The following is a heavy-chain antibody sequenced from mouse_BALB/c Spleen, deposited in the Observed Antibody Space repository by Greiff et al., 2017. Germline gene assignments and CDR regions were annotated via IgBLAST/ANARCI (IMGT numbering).Heavy chain of an antibody. D-gene: IGHD2-14*01. V-gene: IGHV1-69*02. CDR2: IYPSDSYT. Sequence: QVQLKQPGAELVRPGASVKLSCKASGYTFTSYWINWVKQRPGQGLEWIGNIYPSDSYTNYNQKFKDKATLTVDKSSSTAYMQLSSPTSEDSAVYYCTREVRRDYAMDYWGQGTSVTVSS. J-gene: IGHJ4*01. CDR1: GYTFTSYW. CDR3: TREVRRDYAMDY.